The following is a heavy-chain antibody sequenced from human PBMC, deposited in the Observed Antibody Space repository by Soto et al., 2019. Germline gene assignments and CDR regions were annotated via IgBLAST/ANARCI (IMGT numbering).Heavy chain of an antibody. Sequence: ASVKVSCKASGYTFTSYCISWVRQAPGQGLEWMGWISAYNGNTSYAQKLQGRVTMTTDTSTSTAYMELRSLRSDDTAVYYCARDRTDFYGDYNYYYYMDVWGKGTTVTVSS. D-gene: IGHD4-17*01. J-gene: IGHJ6*03. CDR3: ARDRTDFYGDYNYYYYMDV. CDR1: GYTFTSYC. CDR2: ISAYNGNT. V-gene: IGHV1-18*01.